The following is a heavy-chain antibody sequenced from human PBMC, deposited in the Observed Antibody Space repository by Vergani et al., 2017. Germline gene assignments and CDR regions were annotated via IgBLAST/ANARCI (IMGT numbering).Heavy chain of an antibody. V-gene: IGHV3-23*01. CDR3: AKDGGDDYGDYLAVDY. J-gene: IGHJ3*01. CDR1: GFTFSSYA. CDR2: ISGSGGST. Sequence: EVQLLESGGGLVQPGGSLRLSCAASGFTFSSYAMSWVRQAPGKGLEWVSAISGSGGSTYYADSVKGRFTISRDNSKNTLYLQMNSLRAEDTAVYYCAKDGGDDYGDYLAVDYWGQGTMVTVSS. D-gene: IGHD4-17*01.